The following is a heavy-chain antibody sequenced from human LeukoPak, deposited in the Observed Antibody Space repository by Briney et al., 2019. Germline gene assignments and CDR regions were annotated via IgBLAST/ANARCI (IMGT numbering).Heavy chain of an antibody. Sequence: GGSLRLSCAAAGFTFSSYAMTWVREAPGKGLEWVSGISGSGGSTYYADSVKGRFTISRDNSKNTLYLQMNSLRAEDTAVYYCAKDPFFDYWGQGTLVTVSS. J-gene: IGHJ4*02. CDR1: GFTFSSYA. CDR3: AKDPFFDY. V-gene: IGHV3-23*01. CDR2: ISGSGGST.